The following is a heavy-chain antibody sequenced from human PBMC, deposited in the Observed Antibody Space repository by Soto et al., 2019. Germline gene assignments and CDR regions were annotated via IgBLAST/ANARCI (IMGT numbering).Heavy chain of an antibody. CDR2: TYYRSKWYN. Sequence: SQTLSLTCAISGDSVSSKSAAWNWIRQSPSRGLEWLGRTYYRSKWYNEYAVSVKSRIIINPDTSKNQFSLQLNSLTPEDTAVYYCAGELDIHHGLGYWGPGTSVTVSS. J-gene: IGHJ4*02. D-gene: IGHD3-3*02. CDR3: AGELDIHHGLGY. CDR1: GDSVSSKSAA. V-gene: IGHV6-1*01.